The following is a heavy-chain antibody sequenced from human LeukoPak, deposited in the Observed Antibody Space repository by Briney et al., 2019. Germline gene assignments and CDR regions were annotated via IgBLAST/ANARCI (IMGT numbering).Heavy chain of an antibody. J-gene: IGHJ4*02. D-gene: IGHD7-27*01. CDR3: ARDSQLGIGDYFDY. Sequence: GGSLRLSCAASGFTFDDYGMSWVRQAPGKGLEWVSGINWNGGSTGYADSVKGRFTISRDNAKNSLYLQMNSLRAEDTALYYCARDSQLGIGDYFDYWGQGTLVTVSS. CDR2: INWNGGST. V-gene: IGHV3-20*04. CDR1: GFTFDDYG.